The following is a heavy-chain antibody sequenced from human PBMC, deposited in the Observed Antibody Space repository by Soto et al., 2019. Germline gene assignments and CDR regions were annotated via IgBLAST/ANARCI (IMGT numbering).Heavy chain of an antibody. D-gene: IGHD6-13*01. CDR3: VRPAAGSYWYFDL. CDR1: GFTLSNYG. J-gene: IGHJ2*01. V-gene: IGHV3-48*02. CDR2: ISVSSGSI. Sequence: GGSLRLSCAASGFTLSNYGMNWVRQAPGKGLEWVSYISVSSGSIFYTDSVKGRFTISRDNAKNSLYLQMSSLRDEDTAVYYCVRPAAGSYWYFDLWGRGTLVTVSS.